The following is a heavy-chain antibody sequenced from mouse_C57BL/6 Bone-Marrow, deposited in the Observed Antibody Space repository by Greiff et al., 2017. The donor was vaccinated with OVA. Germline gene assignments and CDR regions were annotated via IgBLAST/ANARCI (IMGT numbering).Heavy chain of an antibody. CDR1: GYTFTSYW. CDR2: IYPSDSET. V-gene: IGHV1-61*01. Sequence: VQLQQPGAELVRPGSSAKLSCKASGYTFTSYWLDWVKQRPGQGLELIGNIYPSDSETHYNQKFKDKATLTVDKSSSTAYMQLSSLTSEDSAVYYCATDYWGQGTTLTVSS. CDR3: ATDY. J-gene: IGHJ2*01.